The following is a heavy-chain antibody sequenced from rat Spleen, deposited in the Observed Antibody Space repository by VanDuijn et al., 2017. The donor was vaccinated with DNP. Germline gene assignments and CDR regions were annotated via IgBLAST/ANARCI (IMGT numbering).Heavy chain of an antibody. Sequence: EVQLVESGGGLVQPGRSLKFSCAASGFTFSSFPMAWVRQAPTKGLEWVATISTSGGSTYYRDSVKGRFTISRENAKSTLYMQMNSLMSEDTATYYGTRVSVNTTGAMDAWGQGTSVTVSS. D-gene: IGHD1-6*01. CDR3: TRVSVNTTGAMDA. J-gene: IGHJ4*01. CDR1: GFTFSSFP. CDR2: ISTSGGST. V-gene: IGHV5-46*01.